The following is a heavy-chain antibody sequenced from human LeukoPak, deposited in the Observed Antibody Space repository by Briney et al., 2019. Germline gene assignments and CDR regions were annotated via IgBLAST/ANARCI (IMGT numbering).Heavy chain of an antibody. J-gene: IGHJ6*03. CDR1: GGSISSSSYY. V-gene: IGHV4-61*05. D-gene: IGHD3-3*01. Sequence: SETLSLTCTVSGGSISSSSYYWGWIRQPPGKGLEWIGYIYYSGSTNYNPSLKSRVTISVDTSKNQFSLKLSSVTAADTAVYYCARVGFWSGYRAANYYYYMDVWGKGTTVTVSS. CDR3: ARVGFWSGYRAANYYYYMDV. CDR2: IYYSGST.